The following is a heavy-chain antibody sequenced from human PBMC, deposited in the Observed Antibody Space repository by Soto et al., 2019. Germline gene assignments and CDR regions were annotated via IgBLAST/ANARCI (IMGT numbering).Heavy chain of an antibody. D-gene: IGHD6-19*01. Sequence: EVQLLESGGGLVQPGGYLRLSCAASGFTFSNFAMSWVRQAPGKGLEWVSGISGSGGSTYYAGSVKGRFTISRDNSKNTLYVQMNSLRVEDTAVYYCAKDGGGRWPVNSLGNWGQGTLVTVSS. CDR3: AKDGGGRWPVNSLGN. CDR2: ISGSGGST. V-gene: IGHV3-23*01. J-gene: IGHJ4*02. CDR1: GFTFSNFA.